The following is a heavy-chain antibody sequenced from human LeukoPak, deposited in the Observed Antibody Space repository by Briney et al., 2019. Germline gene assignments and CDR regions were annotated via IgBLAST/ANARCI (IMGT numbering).Heavy chain of an antibody. Sequence: PSETLSLTCAVYGGSFNGYYLTWIRRTPRKGLEWIGEINHSGSTKYNPSLKSRLTISVDTSKNQFSLKLSSVTAADTAVYYCARAPMEYYDFWSGYSTWYFDYWGQGNLVTVSS. CDR1: GGSFNGYY. D-gene: IGHD3-3*01. CDR3: ARAPMEYYDFWSGYSTWYFDY. J-gene: IGHJ4*02. V-gene: IGHV4-34*01. CDR2: INHSGST.